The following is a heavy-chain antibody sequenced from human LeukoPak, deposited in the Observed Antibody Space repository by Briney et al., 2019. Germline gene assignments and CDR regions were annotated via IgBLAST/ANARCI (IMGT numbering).Heavy chain of an antibody. V-gene: IGHV4-39*01. CDR3: ARRRSDDYGNYRPHYFYYGLDV. CDR1: GGPIGSSLQY. CDR2: IYYSGST. D-gene: IGHD4-11*01. J-gene: IGHJ6*02. Sequence: PSETLSLTCTVSGGPIGSSLQYWGWIRQPPGKGLEWIGTIYYSGSTYYNPSLKSRVTISVDTSNNQFSLRLSSVTAADTAVYYCARRRSDDYGNYRPHYFYYGLDVWGPGTTVTVSS.